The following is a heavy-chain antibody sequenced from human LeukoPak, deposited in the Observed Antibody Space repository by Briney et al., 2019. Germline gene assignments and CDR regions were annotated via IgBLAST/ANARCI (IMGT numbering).Heavy chain of an antibody. CDR2: IWYDGSNK. CDR1: GFTFSSYG. J-gene: IGHJ4*02. D-gene: IGHD5-24*01. CDR3: ARDAEVGDLDY. V-gene: IGHV3-33*01. Sequence: GGSLRLSCAAPGFTFSSYGMHWVRQAPGKGLEWVAVIWYDGSNKYYADSVKGRFTISRDNSKNTLYLQMNSLRAEDTAVYYCARDAEVGDLDYWGQGTLVTVSS.